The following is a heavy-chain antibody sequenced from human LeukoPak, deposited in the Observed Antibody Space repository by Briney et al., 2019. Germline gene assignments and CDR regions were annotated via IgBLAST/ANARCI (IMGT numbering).Heavy chain of an antibody. D-gene: IGHD2-15*01. V-gene: IGHV1-2*02. CDR3: ARAPGYCSGGSCYSRWFDP. J-gene: IGHJ5*02. CDR1: GYTFTSYY. Sequence: ASVKVSCKASGYTFTSYYMHWVRQAPGQGLEWMGWINPNSGGTNYAQKFQGRVTMTRDTSISTAYMELSRLRSDDTAVYYCARAPGYCSGGSCYSRWFDPWGQGTLVTVSS. CDR2: INPNSGGT.